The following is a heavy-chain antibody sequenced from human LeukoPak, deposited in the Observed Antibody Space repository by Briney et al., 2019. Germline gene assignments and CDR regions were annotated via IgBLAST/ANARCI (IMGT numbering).Heavy chain of an antibody. CDR2: IKQDGSEK. D-gene: IGHD3-9*01. CDR3: ARDGYDILTGYLVDY. V-gene: IGHV3-7*01. J-gene: IGHJ4*02. CDR1: GFTFSSYW. Sequence: GGSLRLSCAASGFTFSSYWMSWFRQAPGKGLEWVANIKQDGSEKYYVDSVKGRFTISRDNAKNSLYLQMNSLRAEDTAVYYCARDGYDILTGYLVDYWGQGTLVTVSS.